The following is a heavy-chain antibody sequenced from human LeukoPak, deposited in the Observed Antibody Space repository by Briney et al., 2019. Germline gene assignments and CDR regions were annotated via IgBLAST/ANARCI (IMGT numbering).Heavy chain of an antibody. Sequence: ASVKVSCKASGYTFTSYYMHWVRQAPGQGLEWMVIINPSGGSTSYAQKFQGRVTMTRDMSTSTVYMELSSLRSEDTAVYYCARYRVDSSGYGGEDYWGQGTLVTVSS. CDR1: GYTFTSYY. CDR3: ARYRVDSSGYGGEDY. J-gene: IGHJ4*02. CDR2: INPSGGST. V-gene: IGHV1-46*01. D-gene: IGHD3-22*01.